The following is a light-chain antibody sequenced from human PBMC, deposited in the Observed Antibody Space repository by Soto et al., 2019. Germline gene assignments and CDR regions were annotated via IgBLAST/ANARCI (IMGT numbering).Light chain of an antibody. CDR2: DAS. V-gene: IGKV1-33*01. Sequence: DIQMPQSPSSLSASVGDRVTITCQASPDISNYLNWYQQKPGKAPKLLIYDASNLETGVPSRFSGGGSGTDFTFTISSLQPEDIATYYCQQYDILPYTFGQGTKLEIK. CDR1: PDISNY. CDR3: QQYDILPYT. J-gene: IGKJ2*01.